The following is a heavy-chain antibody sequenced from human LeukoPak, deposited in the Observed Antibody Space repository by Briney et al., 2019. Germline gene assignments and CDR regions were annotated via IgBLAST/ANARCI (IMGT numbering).Heavy chain of an antibody. CDR2: RNPNSGNT. J-gene: IGHJ4*02. D-gene: IGHD6-13*01. CDR1: GYTFTSYH. CDR3: ARGLLSRSSWYNLDY. Sequence: ASVKVSCKASGYTFTSYHINWVRQATGQGLEWMGWRNPNSGNTGYAQKFQGRVTITRNTSISTAYMKMSSLRSEDTAVYYCARGLLSRSSWYNLDYWGQGTLVTVSS. V-gene: IGHV1-8*03.